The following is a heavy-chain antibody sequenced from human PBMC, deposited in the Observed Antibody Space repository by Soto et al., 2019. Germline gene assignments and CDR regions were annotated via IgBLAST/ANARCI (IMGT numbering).Heavy chain of an antibody. D-gene: IGHD3-22*01. V-gene: IGHV4-39*02. CDR3: ARATTFYDSVGYYYN. CDR1: GASINNSTYF. J-gene: IGHJ4*02. CDR2: IYYSGGT. Sequence: ASETLSLTCTVSGASINNSTYFWGWIRQPPGKGLEWIGDIYYSGGTSYTPSLKSRVVISVDTSKNQLSLQLTSVTAADTAVYYCARATTFYDSVGYYYNWGQGALVTVSS.